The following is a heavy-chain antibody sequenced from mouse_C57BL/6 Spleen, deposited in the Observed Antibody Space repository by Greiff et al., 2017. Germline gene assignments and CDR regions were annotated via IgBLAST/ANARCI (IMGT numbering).Heavy chain of an antibody. J-gene: IGHJ2*01. Sequence: EVKLMESEGGLVQPGSSMKLSCTASGFTFSDYYMAWVRQVPEKGLEWVANINYDGSSTYYLDSLKSRFIISRDNAKNILYLQMSSLKSEDTATYYCARSTTVVAHFDYWGQGTTLTVSS. D-gene: IGHD1-1*01. CDR2: INYDGSST. CDR1: GFTFSDYY. CDR3: ARSTTVVAHFDY. V-gene: IGHV5-16*01.